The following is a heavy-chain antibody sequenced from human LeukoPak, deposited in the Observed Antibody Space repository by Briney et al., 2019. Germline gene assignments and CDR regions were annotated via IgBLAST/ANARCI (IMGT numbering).Heavy chain of an antibody. CDR3: VKDHCSSTSRYPWDWFDP. Sequence: GGSLRLSCSASGFTFSSYAMHWVRQAPGKGLEYVSAISSNGGSTYYADSVKGRFTISRDNSKNTLYLQMGSLRAEDTAVHYCVKDHCSSTSRYPWDWFDPWGQGTLVTVSS. J-gene: IGHJ5*02. CDR2: ISSNGGST. V-gene: IGHV3-64D*06. D-gene: IGHD2-2*01. CDR1: GFTFSSYA.